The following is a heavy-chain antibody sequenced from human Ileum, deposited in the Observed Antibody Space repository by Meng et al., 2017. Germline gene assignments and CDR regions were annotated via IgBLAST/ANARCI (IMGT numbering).Heavy chain of an antibody. CDR1: GFSFNTYG. V-gene: IGHV3-23*01. D-gene: IGHD1-26*01. CDR2: ISAGSEST. CDR3: AKPARGTYFTRDAFDF. Sequence: GESLKISCAASGFSFNTYGMSWDRQAPGKGLEWVSTISAGSESTYYADSVKGRFTISRDNSKNTLYLEVNSLRAEDTAVYYCAKPARGTYFTRDAFDFWGQGTVVTVSS. J-gene: IGHJ3*01.